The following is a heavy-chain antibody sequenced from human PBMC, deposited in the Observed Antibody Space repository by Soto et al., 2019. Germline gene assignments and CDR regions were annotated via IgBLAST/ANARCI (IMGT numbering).Heavy chain of an antibody. D-gene: IGHD6-6*01. CDR1: GFSLSTSGVG. Sequence: QITLKESGPTLVKPTQTLTLTCTFSGFSLSTSGVGVGWIRQPPGKALEWLALIYWDDDKRYSPSLKGRLTITKDASKNQVVLTITNMDPVDTATYYCAHKESHASPFDYWGQGTLVTVSS. J-gene: IGHJ4*02. CDR2: IYWDDDK. CDR3: AHKESHASPFDY. V-gene: IGHV2-5*02.